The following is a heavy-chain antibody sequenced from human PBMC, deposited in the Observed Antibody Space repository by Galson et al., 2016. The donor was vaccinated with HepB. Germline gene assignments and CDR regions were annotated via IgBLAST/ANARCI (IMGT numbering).Heavy chain of an antibody. CDR2: AFHSGNT. CDR1: GGPITSNHHY. D-gene: IGHD2-2*01. Sequence: TLSLTCTVSGGPITSNHHYWGWIRQPPGKGLEWIGSAFHSGNTYYNPSLRSRVTVSVDASRNRFSLKLSSLTATDTAIYYCARSDLVVVPTSTEWFDPWGQGILVAVSS. CDR3: ARSDLVVVPTSTEWFDP. J-gene: IGHJ5*02. V-gene: IGHV4-39*01.